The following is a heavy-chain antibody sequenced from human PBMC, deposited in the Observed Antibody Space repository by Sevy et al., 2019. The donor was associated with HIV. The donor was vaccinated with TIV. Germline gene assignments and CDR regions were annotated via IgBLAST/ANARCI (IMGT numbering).Heavy chain of an antibody. CDR3: ARAFRAVAGSYYFDY. CDR1: GGSISISSYY. J-gene: IGHJ4*02. D-gene: IGHD6-19*01. CDR2: FYYSEST. V-gene: IGHV4-39*01. Sequence: SETLSLTCTVSGGSISISSYYWGWIRQPSGKGLEWIGSFYYSESTYYNPSLKSRVTISVDTSKNQFSLKLSTVTAADTAVYYCARAFRAVAGSYYFDYWGQGTLVTVSS.